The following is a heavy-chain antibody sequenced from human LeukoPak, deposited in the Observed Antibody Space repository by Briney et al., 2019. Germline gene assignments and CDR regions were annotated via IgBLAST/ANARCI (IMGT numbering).Heavy chain of an antibody. CDR2: IYTSGST. D-gene: IGHD2-21*02. Sequence: SQTLSLTCTVSGGSISSGSYYWSWIRQPAGKGLEWIGRIYTSGSTNYNPSLKSRVTISVDTSKNQFSLKLSSVTAADTAVYYCARRNYCGGDCFYYFDYWGQGTLVTVSS. CDR3: ARRNYCGGDCFYYFDY. V-gene: IGHV4-61*02. CDR1: GGSISSGSYY. J-gene: IGHJ4*02.